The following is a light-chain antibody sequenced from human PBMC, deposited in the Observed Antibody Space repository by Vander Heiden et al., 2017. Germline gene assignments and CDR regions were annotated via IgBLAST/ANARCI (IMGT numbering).Light chain of an antibody. J-gene: IGLJ2*01. CDR2: DDS. V-gene: IGLV3-21*02. CDR3: QVCDSSSDLVV. Sequence: SSVLTQPPSVSVATRQTARITCGGNNIGRKSVHRYQQKSGQAPVLVVYDDSDRPTGIPERFSGSNSGNTATVTISRVEAGDDADYYCQVCDSSSDLVVFGGGTKLTVL. CDR1: NIGRKS.